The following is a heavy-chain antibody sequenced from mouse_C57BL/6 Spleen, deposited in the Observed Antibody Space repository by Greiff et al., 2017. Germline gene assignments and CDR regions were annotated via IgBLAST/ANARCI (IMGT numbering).Heavy chain of an antibody. D-gene: IGHD4-1*01. J-gene: IGHJ1*03. CDR2: INYDGSST. CDR3: ARDYWDGGYFDV. Sequence: EVNVVESEGGLVQPGSSMKLSCTASGFTFSDYYMAWVRQVPEKGLEWVANINYDGSSTYYLDSLKSRFIISRDNAKNILYLQMSSLKSEDTATYYCARDYWDGGYFDVWGTGTTVTVSS. CDR1: GFTFSDYY. V-gene: IGHV5-16*01.